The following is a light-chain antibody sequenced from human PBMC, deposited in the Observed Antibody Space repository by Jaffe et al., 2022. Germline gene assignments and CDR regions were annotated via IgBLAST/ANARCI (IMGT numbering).Light chain of an antibody. CDR1: SNIVGNQG. Sequence: QAGLTQPPSVSKGLRQTATLTCTGNSNIVGNQGAAWLQQHQGHPPKLLSYRNNNRPSGISERFSASRSGNTASLTITGLQPEDEADYYCSALDSSLSAHVVFGGGTKLTVL. V-gene: IGLV10-54*02. CDR2: RNN. J-gene: IGLJ2*01. CDR3: SALDSSLSAHVV.